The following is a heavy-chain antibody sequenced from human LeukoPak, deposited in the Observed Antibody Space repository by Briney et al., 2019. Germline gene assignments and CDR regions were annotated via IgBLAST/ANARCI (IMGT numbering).Heavy chain of an antibody. CDR3: ARGSAWYSYLYFDY. J-gene: IGHJ4*02. CDR2: INHSGST. CDR1: GGSFSGYY. V-gene: IGHV4-34*01. Sequence: SETLSLICAVYGGSFSGYYWSWIRQPPGKGLEWIGEINHSGSTNYNPSFKSRVTISVDTSKNQFSLKLSSVTAADTAVYYCARGSAWYSYLYFDYWGQGTLVTVSS. D-gene: IGHD2-15*01.